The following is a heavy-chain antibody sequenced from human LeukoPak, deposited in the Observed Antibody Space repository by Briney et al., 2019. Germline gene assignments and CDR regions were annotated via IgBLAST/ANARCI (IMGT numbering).Heavy chain of an antibody. CDR3: ARGPHYYGSPFDY. J-gene: IGHJ4*02. Sequence: GGSLRLSCAASGFTFSSYAMHWVRQAPGKGLEWVAVISYDGGNKYYADSVKGRFTISRDNSKNTLYLQMNSLRAEDTAVYYCARGPHYYGSPFDYWGQGTLVTVSS. D-gene: IGHD3-10*01. CDR2: ISYDGGNK. CDR1: GFTFSSYA. V-gene: IGHV3-30-3*01.